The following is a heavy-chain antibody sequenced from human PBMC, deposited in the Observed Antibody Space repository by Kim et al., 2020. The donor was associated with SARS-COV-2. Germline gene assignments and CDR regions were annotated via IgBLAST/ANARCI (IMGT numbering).Heavy chain of an antibody. CDR1: GGSFSGYY. CDR3: ARGATVTTFPSLVIFDY. Sequence: SETLSLTCAVYGGSFSGYYWSWIRQPPGKGLEWIGEINHSGSTNYNPSLKSRVTISVDTSKNQFSLKLSSVTAADTAVYYCARGATVTTFPSLVIFDYWGQGTLVTVSS. V-gene: IGHV4-34*01. J-gene: IGHJ4*02. CDR2: INHSGST. D-gene: IGHD4-17*01.